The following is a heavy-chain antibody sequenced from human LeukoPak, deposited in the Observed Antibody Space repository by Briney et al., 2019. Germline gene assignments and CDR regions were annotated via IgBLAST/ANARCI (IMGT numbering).Heavy chain of an antibody. Sequence: QPGGSLRLSCAASGFTFSSYGMHWVRQAPGKGLEWVAFIRYDGSNKYYADSVKGRFTISRDNAKNTLYLQMNSLRAEDTAVYYCARVGSGWYRGLVYYGVDVWGQGTTVTVSS. D-gene: IGHD6-19*01. J-gene: IGHJ6*02. V-gene: IGHV3-30*02. CDR3: ARVGSGWYRGLVYYGVDV. CDR2: IRYDGSNK. CDR1: GFTFSSYG.